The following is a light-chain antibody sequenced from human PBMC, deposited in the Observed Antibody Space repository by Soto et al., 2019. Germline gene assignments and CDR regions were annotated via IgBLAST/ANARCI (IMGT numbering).Light chain of an antibody. V-gene: IGKV4-1*01. CDR2: WES. CDR1: KSVLYSPINQHC. CDR3: QQDYSNPWT. Sequence: DIVMTQSPDSQAVALGERATINCKSSKSVLYSPINQHCLAWYQQKPGQPPKLRIYWESTRESGVTDRGSGVGAGTDLTRNISSLQAEEAEMYYCQQDYSNPWTFGQGTKVDIK. J-gene: IGKJ1*01.